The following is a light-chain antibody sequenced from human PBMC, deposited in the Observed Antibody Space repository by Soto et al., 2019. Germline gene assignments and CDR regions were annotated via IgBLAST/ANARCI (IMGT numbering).Light chain of an antibody. CDR1: QSIGRW. J-gene: IGKJ1*01. Sequence: DIKMTKSPSTLSASVDDRVTITCRASQSIGRWLAWYQQKPVKAPKVLIYDASTLKSGVPSRFSGSGSGTDFTLTSSSLQPDDFAIYYCQQYNSYWTFGQGTKVDNK. CDR3: QQYNSYWT. V-gene: IGKV1-5*01. CDR2: DAS.